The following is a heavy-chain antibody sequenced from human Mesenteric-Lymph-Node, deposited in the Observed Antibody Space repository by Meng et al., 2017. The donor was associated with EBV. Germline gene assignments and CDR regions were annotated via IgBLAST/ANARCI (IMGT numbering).Heavy chain of an antibody. CDR2: ISVYNGDT. J-gene: IGHJ5*02. Sequence: QFPLVQPGTGGNQPGASVKVSCKASGYTFSSYEISWVRQAPGQGLEWMGWISVYNGDTNYAQKFQGRVTMTTDTSTSTAYMELRSLRSDDTAVYYCAREGRVPAAMGFDPWGQGTLVTVSS. CDR3: AREGRVPAAMGFDP. V-gene: IGHV1-18*01. CDR1: GYTFSSYE. D-gene: IGHD2-2*01.